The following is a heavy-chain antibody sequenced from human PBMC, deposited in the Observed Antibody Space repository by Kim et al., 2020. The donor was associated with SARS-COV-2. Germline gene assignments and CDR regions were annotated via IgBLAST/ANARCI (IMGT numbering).Heavy chain of an antibody. V-gene: IGHV3-30*03. J-gene: IGHJ1*01. D-gene: IGHD3-9*01. CDR3: AIGRRSTYYDSLSGSQH. Sequence: GRFTISRDNTKNTLYLQMNSLRAEDTAVYYCAIGRRSTYYDSLSGSQHWGQGTLVTVSS.